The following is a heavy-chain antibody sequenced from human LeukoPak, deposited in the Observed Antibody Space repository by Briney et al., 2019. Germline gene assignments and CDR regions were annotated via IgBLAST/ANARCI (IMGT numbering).Heavy chain of an antibody. V-gene: IGHV4-59*13. CDR3: ARGGFGELLAYYYYYMDV. Sequence: SETLSPTCHVYGGSFSGIYWSWIRQLPGKGLDWIGYIYYSGSTTYNPPLKSRVTISVDTSKNQFSRKLSSVTAADTAVYYCARGGFGELLAYYYYYMDVWGKGTTVTVSS. CDR2: IYYSGST. D-gene: IGHD3-10*01. J-gene: IGHJ6*03. CDR1: GGSFSGIY.